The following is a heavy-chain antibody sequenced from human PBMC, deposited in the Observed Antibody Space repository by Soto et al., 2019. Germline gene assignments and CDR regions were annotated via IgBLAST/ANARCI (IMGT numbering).Heavy chain of an antibody. Sequence: SETLSLTCTVSGGSISSYYWSWIRQPPGKGLEWIGYIYYSGSTSYNPSLKSRVTISVDTSKNQFSLKLSSVTAADTAVYYSARDVSGYLDYWGQGTLVTVPQ. J-gene: IGHJ4*02. CDR2: IYYSGST. D-gene: IGHD3-3*01. CDR3: ARDVSGYLDY. CDR1: GGSISSYY. V-gene: IGHV4-59*01.